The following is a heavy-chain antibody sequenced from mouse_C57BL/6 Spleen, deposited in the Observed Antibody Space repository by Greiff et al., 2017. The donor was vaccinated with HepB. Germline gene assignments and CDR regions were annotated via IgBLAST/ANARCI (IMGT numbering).Heavy chain of an antibody. J-gene: IGHJ4*01. V-gene: IGHV5-4*01. CDR3: ARDQEVVY. CDR2: ISDGGSYT. CDR1: GFTFSSYA. Sequence: EVNVVESGGGLVKPGGSLKLSCAASGFTFSSYAMSWVRQTPEKRLEWVATISDGGSYTYYPDNVKGRFTISRDNAKNNLYLQMSHLKSEDTAMYYCARDQEVVYWGQGTSVTVSS.